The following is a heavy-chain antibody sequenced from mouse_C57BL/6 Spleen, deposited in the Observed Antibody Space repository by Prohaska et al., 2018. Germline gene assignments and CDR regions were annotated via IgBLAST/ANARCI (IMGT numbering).Heavy chain of an antibody. CDR1: GYTFTSYW. V-gene: IGHV1-52*01. CDR2: IDPSDSET. CDR3: AREAYGYFDV. Sequence: QVQLQQPGAELVRPGSSVKLSCKASGYTFTSYWMHWVKQRPIQGLEWIGNIDPSDSETHYNQKFKDKATLTVDKSSSTAYMPLSSLTSEDSAVYYRAREAYGYFDVWGTATTVTVSS. J-gene: IGHJ1*03.